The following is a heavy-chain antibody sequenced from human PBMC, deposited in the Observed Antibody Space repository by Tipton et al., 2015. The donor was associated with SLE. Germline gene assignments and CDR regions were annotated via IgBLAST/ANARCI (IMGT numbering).Heavy chain of an antibody. V-gene: IGHV3-43*02. CDR1: GFTFSSYG. CDR2: ISWDGGST. J-gene: IGHJ3*02. CDR3: AKDLLGGSFDI. Sequence: SLRLSCATFGFTFSSYGMSWVRQAPGKGLEWVSLISWDGGSTYYADSVKGRFTISRDNSTNSLYLQMNSLRTEDTALYYCAKDLLGGSFDIWGQGTMVIVSS. D-gene: IGHD3-10*01.